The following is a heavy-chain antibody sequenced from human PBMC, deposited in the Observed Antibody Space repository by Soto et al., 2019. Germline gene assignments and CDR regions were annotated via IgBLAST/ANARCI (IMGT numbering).Heavy chain of an antibody. CDR3: ARGRGYSYGLDP. Sequence: SETLSLTCAVCGGSFSGYYWSWIRQPPGKGLEWIGEINHSGSTNYNPSLKSRVTISVDTSKNQFSLKLSSVTAADTAVYYCARGRGYSYGLDPWGQGTLVTVSS. V-gene: IGHV4-34*01. D-gene: IGHD5-18*01. CDR2: INHSGST. J-gene: IGHJ5*02. CDR1: GGSFSGYY.